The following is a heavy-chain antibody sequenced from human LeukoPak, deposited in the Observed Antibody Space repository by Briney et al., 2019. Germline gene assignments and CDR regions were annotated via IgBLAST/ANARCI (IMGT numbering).Heavy chain of an antibody. V-gene: IGHV4-59*08. CDR2: ISYTGST. Sequence: SETLSLTCTVSGGSISSYYWSWIRQPPGKGLEWIGYISYTGSTNYNPSLKSRVTISVDTSKNQFSLKLSSVTAADTAVYYCARRGDSGTYLRGYYFDYWGQGTLVTVSS. CDR1: GGSISSYY. CDR3: ARRGDSGTYLRGYYFDY. D-gene: IGHD1-26*01. J-gene: IGHJ4*02.